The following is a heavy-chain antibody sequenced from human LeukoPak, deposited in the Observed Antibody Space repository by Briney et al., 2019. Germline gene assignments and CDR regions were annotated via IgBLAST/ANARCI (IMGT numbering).Heavy chain of an antibody. Sequence: SETLSLTCTVSGGSISSGSYYWSWIRQPAGKGLEWIGRIYTSGSTNYNPSLKSRVTISVDTSKNQFSLKLSSVTAADTAVYYCARGNRDLMSGGSLDYWGQGTLVTVSS. CDR3: ARGNRDLMSGGSLDY. J-gene: IGHJ4*02. V-gene: IGHV4-61*02. CDR1: GGSISSGSYY. D-gene: IGHD2-15*01. CDR2: IYTSGST.